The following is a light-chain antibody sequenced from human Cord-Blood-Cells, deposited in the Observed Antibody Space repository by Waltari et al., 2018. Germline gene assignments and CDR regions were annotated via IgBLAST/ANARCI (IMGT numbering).Light chain of an antibody. CDR2: AAS. V-gene: IGKV1-39*01. CDR3: QQSYSTPRT. CDR1: QSISSY. Sequence: DIQITQSLSSLSASVRSRVNFTCRASQSISSYLNWYQQKPGKAPKLLIYAASSLQSGVPSRFSGSGSGTDFTLTISSLQPEDFATYYCQQSYSTPRTFGQGTKVEIK. J-gene: IGKJ1*01.